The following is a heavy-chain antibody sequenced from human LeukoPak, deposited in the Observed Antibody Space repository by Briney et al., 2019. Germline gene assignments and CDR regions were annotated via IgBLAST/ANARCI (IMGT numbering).Heavy chain of an antibody. CDR3: ARDRGSSWYDY. Sequence: ASETLSLTCTVSGASISSYYWTWIRQPPGKELEWIGYIYYIGTTNYNPSLKSRVTISVDTSKNQFSLKLSSVIAADTAVYYCARDRGSSWYDYWGQGTLVTVSS. V-gene: IGHV4-59*01. D-gene: IGHD6-13*01. J-gene: IGHJ4*02. CDR1: GASISSYY. CDR2: IYYIGTT.